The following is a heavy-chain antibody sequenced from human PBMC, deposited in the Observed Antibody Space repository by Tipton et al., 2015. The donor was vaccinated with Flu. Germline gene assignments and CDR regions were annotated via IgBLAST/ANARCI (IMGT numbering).Heavy chain of an antibody. CDR1: GASLSSGYSY. J-gene: IGHJ4*02. Sequence: LRLFCSVSGASLSSGYSYWRWVRQPAGKGLEWIGRIFTTGSTNYNPSLKSRVTISVDTSKNQFSLTLSSVTAADTAVYYCARAPTTAVAYIWGQGTLVTVSS. V-gene: IGHV4-61*02. D-gene: IGHD6-19*01. CDR3: ARAPTTAVAYI. CDR2: IFTTGST.